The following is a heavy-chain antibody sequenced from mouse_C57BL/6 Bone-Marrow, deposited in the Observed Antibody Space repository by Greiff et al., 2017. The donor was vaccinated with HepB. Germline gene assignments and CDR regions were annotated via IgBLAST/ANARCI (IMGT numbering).Heavy chain of an antibody. Sequence: VQLQQSGAELVRPGASVKLSCTASGFNIKDDYMHWVKQRPEQGLEWIGWIDPENGDTEYASKFQGKATITADTSSNTAYLQLSSLTSEDTAVYYCTPYGNYEAWFAYWGQGTLVTVSA. CDR3: TPYGNYEAWFAY. J-gene: IGHJ3*01. CDR1: GFNIKDDY. D-gene: IGHD2-1*01. CDR2: IDPENGDT. V-gene: IGHV14-4*01.